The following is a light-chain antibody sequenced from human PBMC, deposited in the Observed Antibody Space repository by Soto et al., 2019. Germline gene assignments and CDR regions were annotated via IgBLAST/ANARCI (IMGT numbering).Light chain of an antibody. V-gene: IGLV1-40*01. CDR3: QSYDSSLSGHVV. CDR2: GDS. J-gene: IGLJ2*01. Sequence: QSVLTQPPSVSGAPGQRVTISCTGSSSNIGAGYHVHWYQQLPGAAPKLLIFGDSNRPSGVPDRFSGSKSGTSASLAITGLQADDEADYYCQSYDSSLSGHVVFGGGTQLTVL. CDR1: SSNIGAGYH.